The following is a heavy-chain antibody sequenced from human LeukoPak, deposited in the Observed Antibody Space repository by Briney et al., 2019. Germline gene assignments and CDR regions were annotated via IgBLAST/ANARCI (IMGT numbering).Heavy chain of an antibody. Sequence: PSETLSLTCTVSGGSIGSSSYYWGWIRQPPGKGLEWIGSIYYSGSTYYNPSLKSRVTISVDTSKNQFSLKLSSVTAADTAVYYCARVQGADCSSTSCYPGGVYWGQGTLVTVSS. CDR2: IYYSGST. CDR3: ARVQGADCSSTSCYPGGVY. D-gene: IGHD2-2*01. CDR1: GGSIGSSSYY. J-gene: IGHJ4*02. V-gene: IGHV4-39*01.